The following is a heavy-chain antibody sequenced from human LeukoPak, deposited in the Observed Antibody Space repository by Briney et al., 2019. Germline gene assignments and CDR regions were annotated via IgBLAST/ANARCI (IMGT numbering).Heavy chain of an antibody. Sequence: ASVKVSCKASGYTFTGYYMHWVRQAPGKGLEWMGGFDPEDGETIYAQKFQGRVTMTRDTSTSTVYMELSSLRSEDTAVYYCARDAGTTVTTWGYYYYMDVWGKGTTVTISS. CDR2: FDPEDGET. V-gene: IGHV1-24*01. CDR3: ARDAGTTVTTWGYYYYMDV. D-gene: IGHD4-17*01. CDR1: GYTFTGYY. J-gene: IGHJ6*03.